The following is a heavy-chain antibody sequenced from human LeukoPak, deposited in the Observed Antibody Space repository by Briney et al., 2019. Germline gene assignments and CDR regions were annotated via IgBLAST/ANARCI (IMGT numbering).Heavy chain of an antibody. V-gene: IGHV4-4*09. CDR2: IYIRGSS. CDR3: ARQTSTAYDFDY. Sequence: PSETLSLTCTVCSGSISSYFGSGIRQPPGKGGEGIGDIYIRGSSNYNPSLKRRVPISVDTSKTHFSLKLSSVTAADTAVYYCARQTSTAYDFDYWGQGTLVTVSS. J-gene: IGHJ4*02. D-gene: IGHD4-17*01. CDR1: SGSISSYF.